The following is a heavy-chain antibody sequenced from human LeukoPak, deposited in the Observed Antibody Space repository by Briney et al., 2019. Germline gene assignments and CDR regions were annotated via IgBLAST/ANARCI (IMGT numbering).Heavy chain of an antibody. CDR3: ARGVTARGFYYYMDV. Sequence: ASVKVSCKASGYTFTAYYMHWVRQAPGQGLEWMGWINLNSGDTNYAQKFQGRVTMTGDTSISTAYMELSRLKSDDTAVFYCARGVTARGFYYYMDVWGKGTTVTISS. J-gene: IGHJ6*03. CDR1: GYTFTAYY. D-gene: IGHD2-21*02. V-gene: IGHV1-2*02. CDR2: INLNSGDT.